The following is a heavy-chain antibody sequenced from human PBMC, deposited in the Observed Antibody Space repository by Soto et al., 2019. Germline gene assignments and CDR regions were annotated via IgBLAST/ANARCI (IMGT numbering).Heavy chain of an antibody. D-gene: IGHD6-13*01. CDR2: IYHSGST. CDR1: GGSISSSNW. Sequence: QVQLQESGPGLVKPSGTLSLTCAVSGGSISSSNWWSWVRQPPGKGLEWIGEIYHSGSTNYNPSLKRRVTISVDKSKNQFSLKLSSVTAADTAVYYCARVKAAAGLTRGQNSFQHWGQGTLVTVSS. CDR3: ARVKAAAGLTRGQNSFQH. J-gene: IGHJ1*01. V-gene: IGHV4-4*02.